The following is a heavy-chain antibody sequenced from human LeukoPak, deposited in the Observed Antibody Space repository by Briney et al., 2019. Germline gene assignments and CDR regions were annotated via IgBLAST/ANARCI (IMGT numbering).Heavy chain of an antibody. D-gene: IGHD3-22*01. CDR2: IYSGGST. V-gene: IGHV3-53*01. CDR1: GLTFSSNY. J-gene: IGHJ4*02. CDR3: ARDLRVYYDGSGCF. Sequence: GGSLRLSCVASGLTFSSNYMSWVRQAPGKGLEWVSGIYSGGSTKYTDSVKGRFTISRDIPENTVYLQMNSLRSEDSAVYYCARDLRVYYDGSGCFWGQGTLVTVSS.